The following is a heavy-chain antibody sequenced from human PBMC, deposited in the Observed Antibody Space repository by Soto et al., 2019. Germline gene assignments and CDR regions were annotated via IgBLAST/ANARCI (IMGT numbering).Heavy chain of an antibody. CDR1: GFTFSSYG. J-gene: IGHJ4*02. Sequence: GGSLRLSCAASGFTFSSYGMHWVRQAPGKGLEWVAVISYDGSNKYYADSVKGRFTISRDNSKNTLYLQMNSLRAEDTAVYYCAKDTTLWYNWNDYWGQGTLVTVSS. D-gene: IGHD1-1*01. CDR2: ISYDGSNK. CDR3: AKDTTLWYNWNDY. V-gene: IGHV3-30*18.